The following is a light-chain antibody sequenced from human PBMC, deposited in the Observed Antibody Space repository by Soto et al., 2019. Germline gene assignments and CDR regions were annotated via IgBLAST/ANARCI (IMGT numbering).Light chain of an antibody. CDR3: RAYTGSIIQ. V-gene: IGLV2-14*01. J-gene: IGLJ2*01. CDR2: EVS. CDR1: SSDVGTYNY. Sequence: QSALTQPASVSGSPGQSITISCTGTSSDVGTYNYVSWYQQHQGKAPKFMIYEVSNRPSGVSNRFSGSKSGNTAYLTISGLQAEADADYYFRAYTGSIIQFCGGTKLTVL.